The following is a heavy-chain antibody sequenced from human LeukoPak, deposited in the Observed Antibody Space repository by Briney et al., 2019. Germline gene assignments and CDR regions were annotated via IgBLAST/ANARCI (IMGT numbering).Heavy chain of an antibody. CDR1: GFTFSSYW. D-gene: IGHD6-13*01. J-gene: IGHJ4*02. CDR3: ARDTAAAGFDY. Sequence: GGSLRLSCAASGFTFSSYWMHWVRPAPGKGLWWVSRINSDGSSTSYADSVKGRFTISRDNSKNTLYLQMNSLRAEDTAVYYCARDTAAAGFDYWGQGTLVTVSS. CDR2: INSDGSST. V-gene: IGHV3-74*01.